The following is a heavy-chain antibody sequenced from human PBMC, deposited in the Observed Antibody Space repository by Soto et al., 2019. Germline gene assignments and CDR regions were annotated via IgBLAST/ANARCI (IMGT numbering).Heavy chain of an antibody. Sequence: GASVKVSCKASGYTFTSYYMHWVRQAPGQGLEWMGIINPSGGSTSYAQKFQGRVTMTRDTSTSTVYMELSSLRSEDTAVYYCARDLALDYYDSSGYYYYYYGMDVWGQGTTVTVSS. CDR2: INPSGGST. J-gene: IGHJ6*02. CDR1: GYTFTSYY. V-gene: IGHV1-46*01. D-gene: IGHD3-22*01. CDR3: ARDLALDYYDSSGYYYYYYGMDV.